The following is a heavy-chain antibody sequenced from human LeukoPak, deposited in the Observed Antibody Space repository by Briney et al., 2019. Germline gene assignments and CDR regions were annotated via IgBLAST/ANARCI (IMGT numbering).Heavy chain of an antibody. CDR3: ARDRRQQLENWFDP. V-gene: IGHV1-69*13. CDR2: IIPIFGTS. D-gene: IGHD6-13*01. J-gene: IGHJ5*02. Sequence: SVKVSCKASGGTFSGYAINWVRQAPGQGLEWMGRIIPIFGTSNYAQKFRGRVTITADESTSTAYMELSSLRSEDTAVYYCARDRRQQLENWFDPWGQGTLVTVSS. CDR1: GGTFSGYA.